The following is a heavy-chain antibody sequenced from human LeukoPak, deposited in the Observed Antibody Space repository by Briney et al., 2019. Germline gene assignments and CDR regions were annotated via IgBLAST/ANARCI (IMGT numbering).Heavy chain of an antibody. CDR2: ISSSSSYV. CDR3: ARARGGITVATCDY. J-gene: IGHJ4*02. D-gene: IGHD4-23*01. V-gene: IGHV3-21*01. CDR1: GFTFSSYS. Sequence: GGSLRLSCAASGFTFSSYSMIRVRQAPGKGLEWVSSISSSSSYVYYADSVKGRFTISSDNAKNSLYLPMNSLRAEDTAVYYCARARGGITVATCDYWGQGTLVTVSS.